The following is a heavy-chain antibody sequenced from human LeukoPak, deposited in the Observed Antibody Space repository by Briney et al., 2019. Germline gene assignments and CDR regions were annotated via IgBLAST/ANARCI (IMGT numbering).Heavy chain of an antibody. V-gene: IGHV1-69*01. J-gene: IGHJ4*02. CDR1: GGTFSSYA. CDR3: ARGGSTDSIHSCGGNCYFLDY. Sequence: SVKVSCKASGGTFSSYAISRVRQAPGQGLEWMGGIIPIFGTANYAQKFQGRVTITADESTSTAYMELSSLRSEDTAVYYCARGGSTDSIHSCGGNCYFLDYWGQGTLVTVSS. D-gene: IGHD2-21*02. CDR2: IIPIFGTA.